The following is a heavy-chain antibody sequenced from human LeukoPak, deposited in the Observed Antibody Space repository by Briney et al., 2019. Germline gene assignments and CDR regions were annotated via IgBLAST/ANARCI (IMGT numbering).Heavy chain of an antibody. CDR3: ARSKGVVTLFDY. D-gene: IGHD3-22*01. J-gene: IGHJ4*02. V-gene: IGHV3-13*01. CDR2: IGTAGDT. Sequence: GGSLRLSCAASGFTFSSYDMHWVRQATGKGLEWVSAIGTAGDTYYPGSVKGRFTISRENAKNSLYLQMNSLRAGDTAVYYCARSKGVVTLFDYWGQGTLVTVSS. CDR1: GFTFSSYD.